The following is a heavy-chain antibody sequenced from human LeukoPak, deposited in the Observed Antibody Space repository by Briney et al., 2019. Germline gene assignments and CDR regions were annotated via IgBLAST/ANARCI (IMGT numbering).Heavy chain of an antibody. Sequence: ASVKVSCKASGYTFTSYGISWVRQAPGQGLEWMGWISAYNGNTNYAQKLRGRVTMTTDTSTSTAYMELRSLRSDDTAVYYCARGVRTYYDFWSGYSPADYWGQGTLVTVSS. V-gene: IGHV1-18*01. CDR2: ISAYNGNT. J-gene: IGHJ4*02. CDR3: ARGVRTYYDFWSGYSPADY. CDR1: GYTFTSYG. D-gene: IGHD3-3*01.